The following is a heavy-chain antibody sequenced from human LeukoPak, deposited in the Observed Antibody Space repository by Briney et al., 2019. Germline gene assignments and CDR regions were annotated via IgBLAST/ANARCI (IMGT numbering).Heavy chain of an antibody. V-gene: IGHV3-23*01. CDR3: AKAPFYDYGDYVSWDLDY. D-gene: IGHD4-17*01. CDR1: GFTFSSYA. CDR2: ISGSGGST. Sequence: SGGSLRLSCAASGFTFSSYAMSWVRQAPGKGLEWVSAISGSGGSTYYADSVKGRFTISRDNSKNTLYLQMNSLRAEDTAVYYCAKAPFYDYGDYVSWDLDYWGQGTLVTVSS. J-gene: IGHJ4*02.